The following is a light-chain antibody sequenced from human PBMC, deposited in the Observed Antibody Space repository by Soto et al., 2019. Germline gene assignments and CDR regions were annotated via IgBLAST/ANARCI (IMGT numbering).Light chain of an antibody. CDR1: QTITTW. J-gene: IGKJ1*01. V-gene: IGKV1-5*01. CDR3: QQYNTLSGT. CDR2: DAS. Sequence: DIQMTQSASTLSVSFGDRVTITWRASQTITTWLAWYQQKPGKAPKLLIYDASTLESGVPSRFSGSGFGTEFSLTISSLQTDDFASYYCQQYNTLSGTFGQGTKVDIK.